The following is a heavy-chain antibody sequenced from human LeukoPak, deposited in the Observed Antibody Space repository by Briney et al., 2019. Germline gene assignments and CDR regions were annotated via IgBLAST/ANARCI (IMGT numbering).Heavy chain of an antibody. D-gene: IGHD3-22*01. CDR1: GGSFSGYY. V-gene: IGHV4-34*01. J-gene: IGHJ4*02. CDR2: INHSGNT. CDR3: FYYYDSSGYYSDY. Sequence: SETLSLTCAVYGGSFSGYYWSWIRQPPGKGLEWIGEINHSGNTNYNPSLKSRVTISVDTSKNQFSLKLSSVTAADTAVYYCFYYYDSSGYYSDYWGQGTLVTVSS.